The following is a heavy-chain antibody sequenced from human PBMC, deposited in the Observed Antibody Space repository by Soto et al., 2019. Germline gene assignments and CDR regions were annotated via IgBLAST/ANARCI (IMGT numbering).Heavy chain of an antibody. Sequence: AVGSLRLSCAASGFTFSSYEMNWVRQAPGKGLEWVSYISSSGSTIYYADSVKGRFTISRDNAKNSLYLQMNSLRAEDTAVYYCASRSSGWKFYGMDVWGQGTTVTVSS. D-gene: IGHD6-19*01. V-gene: IGHV3-48*03. CDR2: ISSSGSTI. CDR3: ASRSSGWKFYGMDV. J-gene: IGHJ6*02. CDR1: GFTFSSYE.